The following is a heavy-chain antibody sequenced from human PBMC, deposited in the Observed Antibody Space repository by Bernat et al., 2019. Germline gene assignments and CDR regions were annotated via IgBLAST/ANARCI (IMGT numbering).Heavy chain of an antibody. CDR1: GFTFSKAW. J-gene: IGHJ4*02. Sequence: EVKLVESGGDLVKPGGSLRLSCAASGFTFSKAWMTWVRQTPGKGLEWVGRIKSIADGGTTDYAAPVKGRFTVSRDDSKNTLYLQMNSLKTEDTAVYYCTTDSQWLVLFGYWGQGTLVTVSS. V-gene: IGHV3-15*01. CDR2: IKSIADGGTT. D-gene: IGHD6-19*01. CDR3: TTDSQWLVLFGY.